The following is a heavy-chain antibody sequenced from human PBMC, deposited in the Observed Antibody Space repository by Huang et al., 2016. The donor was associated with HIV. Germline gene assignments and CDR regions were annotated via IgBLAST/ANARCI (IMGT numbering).Heavy chain of an antibody. D-gene: IGHD6-6*01. CDR3: ARGGRIAARNYYGMDV. V-gene: IGHV4-34*01. CDR1: GGSFSLYS. Sequence: QVRLHQWGAGLLKPSETLSLTCAVYGGSFSLYSWNWIRQPPGKGLQWIGEIIHDGSANYDPSLKSRLTMSVDTSKNQVSLIRTSLTAGDSAVFYCARGGRIAARNYYGMDVWGQGTTVTVSS. J-gene: IGHJ6*02. CDR2: IIHDGSA.